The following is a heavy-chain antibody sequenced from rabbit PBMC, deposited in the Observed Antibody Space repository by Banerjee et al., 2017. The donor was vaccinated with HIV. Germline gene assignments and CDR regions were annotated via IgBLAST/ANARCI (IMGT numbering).Heavy chain of an antibody. J-gene: IGHJ4*01. Sequence: QSLEESGGDLVQPGASLTLTCTASGFSLSSYSMFWVRQAPGKGLEWIGYINSGGSTYYASWAKGRFTISKTSSTTVTLQMTSLTAADTATYFCARRYDGSSQSNLWGQGTLVTVS. CDR1: GFSLSSYS. CDR3: ARRYDGSSQSNL. CDR2: INSGGST. D-gene: IGHD8-1*01. V-gene: IGHV1S40*01.